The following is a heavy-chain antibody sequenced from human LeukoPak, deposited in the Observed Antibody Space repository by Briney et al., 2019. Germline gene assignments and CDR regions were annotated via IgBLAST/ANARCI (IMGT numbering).Heavy chain of an antibody. V-gene: IGHV1-18*01. D-gene: IGHD5-18*01. CDR3: ARGNRKVDTAMVYYYYYMDV. CDR1: GYTFTSYG. CDR2: IGAYDGNT. J-gene: IGHJ6*03. Sequence: ASVKVSCKASGYTFTSYGISWVRQAPGQGLEWRGWIGAYDGNTNYAQKFQGRVTMTRDTSISTAYMELSRLRSDDTAVYYCARGNRKVDTAMVYYYYYMDVWGKGTTVTISS.